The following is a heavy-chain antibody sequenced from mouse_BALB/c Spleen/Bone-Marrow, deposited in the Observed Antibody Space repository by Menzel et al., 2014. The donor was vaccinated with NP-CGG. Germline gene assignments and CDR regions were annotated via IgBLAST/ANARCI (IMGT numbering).Heavy chain of an antibody. J-gene: IGHJ4*01. Sequence: QVQLQQSGAELANPGASVKMSCKASGYTFTSYWMHWVKQRPGQGLEWIGYINPSTGYTEYNQKFKDKATLTADKSSSTACMQLSSLTSEDSAVYYCARMGVWGWGQGTSVTVSS. CDR2: INPSTGYT. D-gene: IGHD2-10*02. V-gene: IGHV1-7*01. CDR1: GYTFTSYW. CDR3: ARMGVWG.